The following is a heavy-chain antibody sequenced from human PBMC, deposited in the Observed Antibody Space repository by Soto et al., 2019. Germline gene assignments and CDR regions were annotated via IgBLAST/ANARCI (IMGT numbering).Heavy chain of an antibody. CDR1: GFSVPANY. CDR3: HGYGY. V-gene: IGHV3-53*01. J-gene: IGHJ4*02. D-gene: IGHD5-12*01. Sequence: EVQVVESGGGLIPPGGSLRLSCEVSGFSVPANYMSWFRQAPGKGLEWVSVIYIGGSTYYIDAVKGRFSISRDISKNTLDLQMNSLGAEDTAVYYCHGYGYWGQGTLVTVS. CDR2: IYIGGST.